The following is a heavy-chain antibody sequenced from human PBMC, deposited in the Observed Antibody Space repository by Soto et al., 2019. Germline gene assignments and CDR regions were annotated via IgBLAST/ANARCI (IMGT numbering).Heavy chain of an antibody. CDR1: GGSMSRYY. Sequence: PSETLSLTRPVPGGSMSRYYWSWIPQPPGKGLEWIGYIYYSGSTNYNPSLKSRVTISVDTSKNQFSLKLSSVTAADTAVYYCAREGVSSSWYNYYGMDVWGQGTTVTVSS. CDR2: IYYSGST. CDR3: AREGVSSSWYNYYGMDV. J-gene: IGHJ6*02. D-gene: IGHD6-13*01. V-gene: IGHV4-59*01.